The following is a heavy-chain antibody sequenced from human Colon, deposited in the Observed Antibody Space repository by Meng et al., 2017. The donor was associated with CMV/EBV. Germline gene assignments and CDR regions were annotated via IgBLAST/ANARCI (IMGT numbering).Heavy chain of an antibody. D-gene: IGHD3-22*01. Sequence: SVQVSCKTSGGTFSSYGFNWVRQAPGQGREWMGGIIPSLGVATYAQMLQGRVTIIAEKSTGTVYMELTSLTFDDTAIYYCARGRGDTSGYYLRGHFDSWGPGTLVTVSS. CDR3: ARGRGDTSGYYLRGHFDS. CDR1: GGTFSSYG. V-gene: IGHV1-69*10. J-gene: IGHJ4*02. CDR2: IIPSLGVA.